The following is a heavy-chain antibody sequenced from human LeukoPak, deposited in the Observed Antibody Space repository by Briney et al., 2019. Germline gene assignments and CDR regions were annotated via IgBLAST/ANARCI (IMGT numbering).Heavy chain of an antibody. CDR1: GYTFTTCG. CDR3: VRDKNYYDNSDPKYHFDY. CDR2: ISPYSGYT. D-gene: IGHD3-22*01. Sequence: ASAKVSCKASGYTFTTCGISWVRQAPGQGLEWMGWISPYSGYTDYAQKFQGRVSMTTDTSTTTGYMELRSLRSDDTAVYYCVRDKNYYDNSDPKYHFDYWGQGTLVTVSS. V-gene: IGHV1-18*01. J-gene: IGHJ4*02.